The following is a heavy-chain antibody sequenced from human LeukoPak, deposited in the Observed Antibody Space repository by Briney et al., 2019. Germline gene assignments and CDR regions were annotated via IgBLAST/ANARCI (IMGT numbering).Heavy chain of an antibody. CDR3: ATTRSNDFWSGYPDY. CDR1: GGSFSGYY. CDR2: INHSGST. Sequence: PSETLSLTCAVYGGSFSGYYWSWIRQPPGKGLEWIGEINHSGSTNYNPSLKSRVTISVDTSKSQFSLKLSSVTAADTAVYYCATTRSNDFWSGYPDYWGQGTLVTVSS. J-gene: IGHJ4*02. D-gene: IGHD3-3*01. V-gene: IGHV4-34*01.